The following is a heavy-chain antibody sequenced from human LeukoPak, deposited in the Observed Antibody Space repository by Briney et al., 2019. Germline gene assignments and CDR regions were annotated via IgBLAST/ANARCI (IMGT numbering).Heavy chain of an antibody. CDR1: GFTFSTYE. Sequence: SGGSLRLSCQASGFTFSTYEINWVRQAPGKGLEWVSYISSSATTTYYADSVKGRFTISRDNAKNSLYLQMNSLRAEDAAVYYCERVGGVCTSGWCSYGIDVWGQGTTVTVSS. D-gene: IGHD6-19*01. CDR3: ERVGGVCTSGWCSYGIDV. CDR2: ISSSATTT. J-gene: IGHJ6*02. V-gene: IGHV3-48*03.